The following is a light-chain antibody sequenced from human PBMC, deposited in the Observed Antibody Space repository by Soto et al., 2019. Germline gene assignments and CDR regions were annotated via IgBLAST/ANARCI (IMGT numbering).Light chain of an antibody. CDR1: QSVTSNY. V-gene: IGKV3-20*01. CDR3: QQYGSSPGFT. J-gene: IGKJ2*01. Sequence: EVVLTQSPGTLSLSPGERATLSCRASQSVTSNYLAWYQQKPGQAPRLLIFGASSRATGIPDRFSGSGSGTDFTLTISRLETEDFSVYYCQQYGSSPGFTFGQGTKLEIK. CDR2: GAS.